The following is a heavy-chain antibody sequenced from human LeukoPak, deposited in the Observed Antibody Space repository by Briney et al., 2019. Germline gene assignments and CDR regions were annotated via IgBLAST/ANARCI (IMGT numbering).Heavy chain of an antibody. CDR1: GGSISSSSYY. J-gene: IGHJ1*01. CDR3: APGSSSGWYKGYFQH. D-gene: IGHD6-19*01. CDR2: IYYSGST. V-gene: IGHV4-39*07. Sequence: SETLSLTCTVPGGSISSSSYYWGWIRQPPGKGLEWIGSIYYSGSTYYNPSLKSRVTISVDTSKNQFSLKLSSVTAADTAVYYCAPGSSSGWYKGYFQHWGQGTLVTVSS.